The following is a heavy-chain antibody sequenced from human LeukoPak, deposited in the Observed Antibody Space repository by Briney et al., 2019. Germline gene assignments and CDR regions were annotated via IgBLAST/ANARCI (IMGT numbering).Heavy chain of an antibody. J-gene: IGHJ4*02. V-gene: IGHV3-13*01. Sequence: GGSLRLSCATSGFNFSNHAMHWVRHATGKGLEWVSAIGTAGDTFYPGSVKGRFTISRENAKNSLSLQMNSLRAEDTAVYYCVRQQTPHGNFDYWGQGTLVTVSS. D-gene: IGHD1-26*01. CDR2: IGTAGDT. CDR3: VRQQTPHGNFDY. CDR1: GFNFSNHA.